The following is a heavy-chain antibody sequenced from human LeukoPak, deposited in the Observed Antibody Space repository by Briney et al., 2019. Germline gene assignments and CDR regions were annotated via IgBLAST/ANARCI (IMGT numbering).Heavy chain of an antibody. D-gene: IGHD1-26*01. CDR3: ASRRFGGSYYY. CDR1: GGSFSDYY. Sequence: RSETLSLTCAVYGGSFSDYYWTWIRQPPGKGLEWIGEINHSGSTNYNPSLKSRVTISVDTSKNQFSLKLSSVTAADTAVYYCASRRFGGSYYYWGQGTLVNVSS. V-gene: IGHV4-34*01. J-gene: IGHJ4*02. CDR2: INHSGST.